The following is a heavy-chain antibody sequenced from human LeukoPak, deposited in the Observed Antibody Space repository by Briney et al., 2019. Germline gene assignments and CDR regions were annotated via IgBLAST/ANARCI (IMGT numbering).Heavy chain of an antibody. J-gene: IGHJ3*02. CDR3: ASEYKYDSSGANAFDI. V-gene: IGHV1-2*02. Sequence: EASVKVSCKASGYTFTGHYIHWVRQAPGQGLEWMGWIHPNTGGTKYAQKFQGGVTMTRDTSSSTAYMELSSLRSADTAVYYCASEYKYDSSGANAFDIWGQGTMVTVSS. CDR2: IHPNTGGT. D-gene: IGHD3-22*01. CDR1: GYTFTGHY.